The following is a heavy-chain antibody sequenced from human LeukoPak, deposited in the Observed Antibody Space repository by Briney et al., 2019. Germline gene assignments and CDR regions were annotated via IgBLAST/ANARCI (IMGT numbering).Heavy chain of an antibody. CDR2: IFVSDGGT. CDR1: GFTVSRNY. Sequence: QPGGSLRLSCAASGFTVSRNYMSWVRQAPGKGLEWVSAIFVSDGGTFYADSVKGRFTISRDTSKNTLYLQMNSLRAEDTAVYYCAKGRGPAATHPDYWGQGILVTVSS. V-gene: IGHV3-23*01. CDR3: AKGRGPAATHPDY. J-gene: IGHJ4*02. D-gene: IGHD6-25*01.